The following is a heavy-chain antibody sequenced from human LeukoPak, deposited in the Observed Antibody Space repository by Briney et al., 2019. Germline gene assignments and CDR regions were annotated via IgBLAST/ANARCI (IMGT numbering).Heavy chain of an antibody. CDR1: GFTFNSYT. CDR3: ARGDYDLSGSYHYGMDV. Sequence: GGSLRLSCAAPGFTFNSYTMHWVRQAPGKGLEWVAVMSSDGNKKFYAEYVKGRFTISRDNSENTLYLEMNSLRGEDTAVYYCARGDYDLSGSYHYGMDVWGQGTTVTVSS. V-gene: IGHV3-30-3*01. D-gene: IGHD3-10*01. CDR2: MSSDGNKK. J-gene: IGHJ6*02.